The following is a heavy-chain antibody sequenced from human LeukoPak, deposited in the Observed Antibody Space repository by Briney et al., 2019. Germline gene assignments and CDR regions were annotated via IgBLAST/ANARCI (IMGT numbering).Heavy chain of an antibody. Sequence: KPSETLSLTCTVPGGSISSYYWSWIRQPPGKGLEWIGYIYYSGSTNYNPSLKSRVTISVDTSKNQFSLKLSSVTAADTAVYYCAGVYDILTGYYKEDAFDIWGQGTMVTVSS. CDR2: IYYSGST. CDR3: AGVYDILTGYYKEDAFDI. D-gene: IGHD3-9*01. CDR1: GGSISSYY. V-gene: IGHV4-59*01. J-gene: IGHJ3*02.